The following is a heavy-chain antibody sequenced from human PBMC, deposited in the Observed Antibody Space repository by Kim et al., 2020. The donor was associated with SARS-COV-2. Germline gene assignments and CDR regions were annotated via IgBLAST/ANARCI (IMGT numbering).Heavy chain of an antibody. J-gene: IGHJ3*02. V-gene: IGHV1-2*02. Sequence: ASVKVSCKASGYTFTGYYMHWVRQAPGQGLEWMGWINPNSGGTNYAQKFQGRVTMTRDTSISTAYMELSRLRSDDTAVYYCARDKRIAAAGTTVDAFDIWGQGTMVTVSS. CDR2: INPNSGGT. CDR3: ARDKRIAAAGTTVDAFDI. D-gene: IGHD6-13*01. CDR1: GYTFTGYY.